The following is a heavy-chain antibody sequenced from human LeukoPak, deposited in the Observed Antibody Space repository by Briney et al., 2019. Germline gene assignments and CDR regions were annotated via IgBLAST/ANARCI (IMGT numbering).Heavy chain of an antibody. Sequence: PGGSLRLSCAASGFTFSDYNMKWVRQAPGKGLEWVSSISSSSSFIYYADSVRGRFTISRDNAKNSLYLQMNSLRAEDTAVYYCAKPARTVYADYWGQGTLVTVSS. CDR1: GFTFSDYN. V-gene: IGHV3-21*01. D-gene: IGHD5/OR15-5a*01. CDR3: AKPARTVYADY. CDR2: ISSSSSFI. J-gene: IGHJ4*02.